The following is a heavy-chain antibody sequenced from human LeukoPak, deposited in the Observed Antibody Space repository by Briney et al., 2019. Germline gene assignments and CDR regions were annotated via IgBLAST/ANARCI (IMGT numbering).Heavy chain of an antibody. CDR2: IYYSGST. V-gene: IGHV4-39*01. CDR1: GGSISSSSYY. D-gene: IGHD3-22*01. CDR3: ASPDPSSGYTYYMDV. J-gene: IGHJ6*03. Sequence: SETLSHTCTVSGGSISSSSYYWGWIRQPPGKGLEWIVSIYYSGSTYYNPSLKSRVTISVDTSKNQFSLKLSSVTAADTAVYYCASPDPSSGYTYYMDVWGKGTTVTVSS.